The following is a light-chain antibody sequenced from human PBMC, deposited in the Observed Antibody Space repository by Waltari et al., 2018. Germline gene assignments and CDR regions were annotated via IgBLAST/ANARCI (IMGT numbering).Light chain of an antibody. V-gene: IGKV1-39*01. CDR2: AAS. J-gene: IGKJ2*01. CDR3: QQSFTTPQNT. CDR1: QSISIY. Sequence: DIQMTQSPSSLSASVGDRVTITCRASQSISIYVNWYQQKPGKAPNLLIYAASSLQSGGPARFSGSGSGTDFSLTISRLQPGDFATYYCQQSFTTPQNTFGQGTRLEIK.